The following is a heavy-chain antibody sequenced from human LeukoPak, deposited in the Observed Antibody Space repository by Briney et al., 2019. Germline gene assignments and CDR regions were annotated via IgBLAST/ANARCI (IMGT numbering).Heavy chain of an antibody. D-gene: IGHD1/OR15-1a*01. V-gene: IGHV3-49*04. CDR2: IRSNIYGGTT. CDR3: TRDHWNTFDY. Sequence: GGSLRLSCRTSGLSFGDYAMSWVRRAPGKGLEWVAFIRSNIYGGTTEYAASVRGRFTISRDDSESSVYLQMNSLKTEDTAVYYCTRDHWNTFDYWGQGTLVTVSS. CDR1: GLSFGDYA. J-gene: IGHJ4*02.